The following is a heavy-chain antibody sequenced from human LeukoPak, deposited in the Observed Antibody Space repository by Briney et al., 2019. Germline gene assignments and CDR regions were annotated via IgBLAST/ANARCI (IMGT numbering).Heavy chain of an antibody. D-gene: IGHD3-22*01. J-gene: IGHJ4*02. Sequence: SVKVSCKASGGTFSSYAISWVRQAPGQGLEWMGGIIPIFGTANYAQKFQGRVTITADESTSTAYMELSSLRSEDTAVYYCAGGDSSGYYLLYFDYWGQGTLVAVSS. CDR2: IIPIFGTA. CDR3: AGGDSSGYYLLYFDY. V-gene: IGHV1-69*13. CDR1: GGTFSSYA.